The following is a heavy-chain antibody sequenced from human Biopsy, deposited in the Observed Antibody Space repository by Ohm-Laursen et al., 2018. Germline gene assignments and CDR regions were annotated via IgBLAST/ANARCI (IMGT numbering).Heavy chain of an antibody. V-gene: IGHV1-2*02. J-gene: IGHJ4*02. Sequence: ASVQVSCKAFGDAFLGYYLHWVRQAPGQGLEWMGSIYPNSGDTDFAQKFQGRVSMTRDTSVSTAYLELSSLRSDDTAIYYCARDLLEWSLPSWGQGTLVTVSS. D-gene: IGHD3-3*01. CDR2: IYPNSGDT. CDR3: ARDLLEWSLPS. CDR1: GDAFLGYY.